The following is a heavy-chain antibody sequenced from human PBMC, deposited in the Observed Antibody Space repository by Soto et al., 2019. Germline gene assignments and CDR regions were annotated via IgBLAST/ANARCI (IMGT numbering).Heavy chain of an antibody. CDR2: MYYSGST. Sequence: PLETQSLTCTVSDGSVRSGSYYWSWIRQPPGKGLEWIGFMYYSGSTNYNPSLKSRVTISVDTSKNQFSLKLSSVTAADTAVYYCARASTTVTTLDYWGQGTLVTVSS. CDR3: ARASTTVTTLDY. J-gene: IGHJ4*02. V-gene: IGHV4-61*01. D-gene: IGHD4-17*01. CDR1: DGSVRSGSYY.